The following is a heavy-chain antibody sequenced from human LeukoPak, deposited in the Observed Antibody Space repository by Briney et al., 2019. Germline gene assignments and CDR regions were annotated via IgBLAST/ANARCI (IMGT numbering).Heavy chain of an antibody. CDR1: GFTFSSYS. D-gene: IGHD3-16*02. V-gene: IGHV3-48*04. Sequence: GGSLRLSCAASGFTFSSYSMNWVRQAPGKGLEWVSYISSSSSTIYYADSVKGRFTISRDNAKNSLYLQMNSLRAEDTAVYYCARADDYVWGSYLDYWGQGTLVTVSS. CDR2: ISSSSSTI. J-gene: IGHJ4*02. CDR3: ARADDYVWGSYLDY.